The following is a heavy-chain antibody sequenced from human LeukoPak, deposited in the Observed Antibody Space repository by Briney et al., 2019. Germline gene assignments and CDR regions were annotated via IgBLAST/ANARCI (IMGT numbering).Heavy chain of an antibody. Sequence: SETLSLTCTVSGGSVSRGSYFWNWIRQPPGKGLEWIGYIYYSGNTNYNPSLKSRVTISIDTSKNQFSLKLNSVTAADTAVYYCARFSGGNSNFDYWGQGTLVTVSS. D-gene: IGHD4-23*01. V-gene: IGHV4-61*01. CDR1: GGSVSRGSYF. J-gene: IGHJ4*02. CDR3: ARFSGGNSNFDY. CDR2: IYYSGNT.